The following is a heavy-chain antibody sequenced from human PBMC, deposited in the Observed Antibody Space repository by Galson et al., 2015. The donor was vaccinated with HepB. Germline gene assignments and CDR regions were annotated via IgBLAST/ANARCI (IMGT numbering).Heavy chain of an antibody. V-gene: IGHV4-59*08. CDR1: GGSISNYY. CDR3: ARRDIASRFGGMDV. J-gene: IGHJ6*02. Sequence: SETLSLTCTVSGGSISNYYWSWIRQPPGKGLESIGYIYSSGSTNYNPSLKSRVTISVDTSKNQFSLKLSSVTAADTAVYYCARRDIASRFGGMDVWGQGTTVTVSS. D-gene: IGHD3-10*01. CDR2: IYSSGST.